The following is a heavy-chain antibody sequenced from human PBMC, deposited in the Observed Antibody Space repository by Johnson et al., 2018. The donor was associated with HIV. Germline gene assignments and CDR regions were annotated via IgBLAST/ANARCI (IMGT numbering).Heavy chain of an antibody. CDR1: GFTFSSYG. V-gene: IGHV3-30*03. D-gene: IGHD5-18*01. CDR2: ISYDGSNK. J-gene: IGHJ3*02. CDR3: GRPRIQLWSLDAFDI. Sequence: QVQLVESGGGVVQPGRSLRLSCVASGFTFSSYGIHWVRQAPGKGLEWVAIISYDGSNKYYADSVKGRFTISRDNSKNTLYLQMNSLRGEDTAVYYCGRPRIQLWSLDAFDIWGQGTMVTVSS.